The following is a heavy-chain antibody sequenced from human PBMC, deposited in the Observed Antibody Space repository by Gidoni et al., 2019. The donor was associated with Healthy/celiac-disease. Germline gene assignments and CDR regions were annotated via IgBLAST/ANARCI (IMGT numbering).Heavy chain of an antibody. CDR2: ISVSGGST. Sequence: EVQLLESGGGLVQPGGSLRLSCEASGFNFSSYAMSWVRQAPGKGLEWVSAISVSGGSTYYADSVKGRFTISRDNSKNTLYLQMNSLRAEDTAVYYCANSLRYFDWLQPFDYWGQGTLVTVSS. J-gene: IGHJ4*02. CDR1: GFNFSSYA. CDR3: ANSLRYFDWLQPFDY. D-gene: IGHD3-9*01. V-gene: IGHV3-23*01.